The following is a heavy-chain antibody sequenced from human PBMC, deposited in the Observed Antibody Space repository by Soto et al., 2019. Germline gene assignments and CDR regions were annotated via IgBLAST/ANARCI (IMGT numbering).Heavy chain of an antibody. CDR2: IYYSGST. V-gene: IGHV4-59*01. J-gene: IGHJ6*03. Sequence: SETLSLTCTGSGGSISSYYWSWIRQPPGKGLEWIGYIYYSGSTNYNPSLKSRVTISVDTSKNQFSLKLSSVTAADTAVYYCARGVYYDFWSGYSESYYYYYMDVWGKGTTVTVSS. CDR1: GGSISSYY. CDR3: ARGVYYDFWSGYSESYYYYYMDV. D-gene: IGHD3-3*01.